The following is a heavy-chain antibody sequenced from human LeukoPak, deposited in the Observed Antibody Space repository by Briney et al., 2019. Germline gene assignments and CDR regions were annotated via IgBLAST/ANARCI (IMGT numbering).Heavy chain of an antibody. J-gene: IGHJ3*02. Sequence: PGGSLRLSCAASGFTFSSYGMHWVRQAPGKGLEWVSAISGSGGSTYYADSVKGRFTISRDNSKNTLYLQMNSLRAEDTAVYYCAKETYYDSSGYYYPGAFDIWGQGTMVTVSS. CDR3: AKETYYDSSGYYYPGAFDI. CDR1: GFTFSSYG. V-gene: IGHV3-23*01. D-gene: IGHD3-22*01. CDR2: ISGSGGST.